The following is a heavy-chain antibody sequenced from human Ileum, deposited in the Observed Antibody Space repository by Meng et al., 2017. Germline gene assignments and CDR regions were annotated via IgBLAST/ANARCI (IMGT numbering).Heavy chain of an antibody. Sequence: VEMLQSGAEVKKPGASVKVSCKASGYTFSSYDINWVRQATGQGLEWMGWMNPNSGNTNYAQKFHGRVTMTRNTSISTAYLELSSLISEDTAIYYCAGRRPYGDYPISNYWGQGTLVTVSS. V-gene: IGHV1-8*01. CDR1: GYTFSSYD. CDR3: AGRRPYGDYPISNY. CDR2: MNPNSGNT. D-gene: IGHD4-17*01. J-gene: IGHJ4*02.